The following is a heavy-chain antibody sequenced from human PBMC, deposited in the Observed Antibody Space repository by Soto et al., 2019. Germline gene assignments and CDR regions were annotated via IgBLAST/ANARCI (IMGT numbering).Heavy chain of an antibody. V-gene: IGHV1-69*02. CDR2: IIPILGIA. CDR3: ASIAAAGSHYFDY. D-gene: IGHD6-13*01. Sequence: QVQLVQSGAEVKKPGSSVKVSCKASGGTFSSYTISWVRQAPGQGLEWMGRIIPILGIANYAQKFQGRVTIPADKSTSTAYMELSSLRSEDTAVYYCASIAAAGSHYFDYWGQGTLVTVSS. CDR1: GGTFSSYT. J-gene: IGHJ4*02.